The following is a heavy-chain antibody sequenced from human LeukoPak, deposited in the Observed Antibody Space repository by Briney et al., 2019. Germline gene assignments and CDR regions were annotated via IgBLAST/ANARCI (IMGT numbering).Heavy chain of an antibody. D-gene: IGHD6-13*01. Sequence: ASVKVSCKASGYTFTSYDINWVRQATGQGLEWMGWMNPNSGNTGYAQKFQGRVTMTRNTSISTAYMELSSLRSEDTAVYYCARVLYQHDAFDIWGQGTMVTVSS. CDR2: MNPNSGNT. CDR3: ARVLYQHDAFDI. V-gene: IGHV1-8*01. J-gene: IGHJ3*02. CDR1: GYTFTSYD.